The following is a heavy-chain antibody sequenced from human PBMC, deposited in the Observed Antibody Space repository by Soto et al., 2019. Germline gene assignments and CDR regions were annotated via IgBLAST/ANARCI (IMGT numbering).Heavy chain of an antibody. D-gene: IGHD6-19*01. J-gene: IGHJ6*02. CDR1: GGTFSSYA. CDR3: ARGEAVAGDYYHGMVV. V-gene: IGHV1-69*06. CDR2: IIPIFSRA. Sequence: SVKVSCKASGGTFSSYAISWVRQAPGQGLEWMGGIIPIFSRANYAQKFQGRVTITADKSTSTAYMELSSLRSEDTAVYYCARGEAVAGDYYHGMVVWGQGTTVTVSS.